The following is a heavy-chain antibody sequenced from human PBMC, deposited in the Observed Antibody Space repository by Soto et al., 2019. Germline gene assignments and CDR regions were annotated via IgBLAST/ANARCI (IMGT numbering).Heavy chain of an antibody. V-gene: IGHV1-69*01. CDR1: GGTFSSYA. CDR3: ARGSVVVRAAIRDYYYGMDV. D-gene: IGHD2-15*01. Sequence: QVQLVQSGAEVKKPGSSVKVSCKASGGTFSSYAISWVRQAPGQGLEWMGGIIPIFGTANYAQKFQGRVTITADECTSKASMELSSLRSEDTAVYYCARGSVVVRAAIRDYYYGMDVCGQGTTVTVS. J-gene: IGHJ6*02. CDR2: IIPIFGTA.